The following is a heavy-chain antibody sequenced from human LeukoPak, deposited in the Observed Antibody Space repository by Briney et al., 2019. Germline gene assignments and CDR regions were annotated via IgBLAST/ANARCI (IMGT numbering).Heavy chain of an antibody. J-gene: IGHJ6*02. V-gene: IGHV4-30-2*01. CDR2: IYHSGST. CDR3: ARDQPYYGMDV. CDR1: GGSISSGGYS. Sequence: SQTLSLTCAVSGGSISSGGYSWSWIRQPPGKGLEWIGYIYHSGSTYYNPSLESRVTISVDRSKNQFSLKLSSVTAADTAVYYCARDQPYYGMDVWGQGTTVTVSS.